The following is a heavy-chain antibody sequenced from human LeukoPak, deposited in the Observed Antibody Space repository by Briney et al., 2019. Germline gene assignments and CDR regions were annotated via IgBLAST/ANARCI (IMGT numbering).Heavy chain of an antibody. D-gene: IGHD6-19*01. CDR2: MNPNSGNT. V-gene: IGHV1-8*01. CDR1: GYTFTSYG. CDR3: ARAPSSGYPYYYYYGMDV. J-gene: IGHJ6*02. Sequence: ASVKVSCKASGYTFTSYGINWARQATGQGLEWMGWMNPNSGNTGYVQKFQGRVTMTRNTSISTAYMELSSLRSEDTAVYYCARAPSSGYPYYYYYGMDVWGQGTTVTVSS.